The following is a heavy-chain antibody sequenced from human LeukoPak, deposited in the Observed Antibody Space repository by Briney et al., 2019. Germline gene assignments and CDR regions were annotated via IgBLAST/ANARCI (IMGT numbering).Heavy chain of an antibody. V-gene: IGHV3-23*01. D-gene: IGHD5-24*01. CDR1: GFTFSSYA. J-gene: IGHJ4*02. CDR3: AKDLRRSWRNFDY. Sequence: PRGSLRLSCAASGFTFSSYAMNWVRQAPGKGLEWVSAISGSGGSTYYADSVKGRFTISRDNSKNTLFLQMNSLRAEDTAVYYCAKDLRRSWRNFDYWGQGTLVTVSS. CDR2: ISGSGGST.